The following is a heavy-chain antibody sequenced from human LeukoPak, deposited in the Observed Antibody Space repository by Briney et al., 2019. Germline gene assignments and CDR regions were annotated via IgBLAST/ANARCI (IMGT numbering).Heavy chain of an antibody. Sequence: AETLSLTCTVSGGSISSYYWSWIRQPAGKGLEWIGRIYTSGGTNYNPSLKRRASMSVDTSKNQFSLKLSSVTAADTAVYYCARDLTMFRGVPQRYFDYWGQGTLVTVSS. J-gene: IGHJ4*02. CDR2: IYTSGGT. V-gene: IGHV4-4*07. CDR3: ARDLTMFRGVPQRYFDY. CDR1: GGSISSYY. D-gene: IGHD3-10*01.